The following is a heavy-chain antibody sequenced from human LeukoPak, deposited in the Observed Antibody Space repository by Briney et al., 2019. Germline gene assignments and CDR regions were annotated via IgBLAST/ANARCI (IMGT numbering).Heavy chain of an antibody. CDR3: AELGITMIGGV. CDR1: GFTFSSYE. Sequence: GGSLRLSCAAFGFTFSSYEMNWVRQAPGKGLEWVSYISISGSTIYYADSVKGRFTISRDNAKNSLYLQMNSLRAEDTAVYYCAELGITMIGGVWGKGTTVTISS. V-gene: IGHV3-48*03. J-gene: IGHJ6*04. CDR2: ISISGSTI. D-gene: IGHD3-10*02.